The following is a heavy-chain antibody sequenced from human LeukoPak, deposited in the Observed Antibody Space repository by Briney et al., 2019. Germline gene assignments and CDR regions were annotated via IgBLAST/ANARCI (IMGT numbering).Heavy chain of an antibody. CDR1: GGSISSYY. CDR2: IYYSGST. D-gene: IGHD5-18*01. CDR3: ARRGYSYGRRDYYYGMDV. J-gene: IGHJ6*02. V-gene: IGHV4-59*01. Sequence: SQTLSLTCTVSGGSISSYYWSWIRQPPGKGLEWIGYIYYSGSTNYNPSLKSRVTISVDTSKNQFSLKLSSVTAADTAVYYCARRGYSYGRRDYYYGMDVWGQGTTVTVSS.